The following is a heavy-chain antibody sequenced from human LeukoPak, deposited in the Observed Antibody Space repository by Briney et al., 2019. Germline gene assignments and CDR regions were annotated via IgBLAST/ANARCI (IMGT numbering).Heavy chain of an antibody. D-gene: IGHD2-15*01. CDR2: ISSSGSA. CDR1: GDSLGIYK. Sequence: SETLSLTCSVSGDSLGIYKWSWIRQPPGKGLEWIAHISSSGSAIYNPSLMSRVSMAVDTSKNQFSLRLISVTAADTAVYYCAREWSGFDFWGQGIMVTVSS. V-gene: IGHV4-59*01. CDR3: AREWSGFDF. J-gene: IGHJ3*01.